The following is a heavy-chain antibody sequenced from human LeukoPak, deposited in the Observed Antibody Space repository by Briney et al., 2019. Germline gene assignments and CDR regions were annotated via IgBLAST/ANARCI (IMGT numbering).Heavy chain of an antibody. J-gene: IGHJ5*02. CDR3: ARDENYYDSSGYPNWFDP. CDR2: ISSSSYI. V-gene: IGHV3-21*01. Sequence: GGSLRLSCAASGFTFSSYSMNWVRQAPGKGLEWVSSISSSSYIYYADSVKGRFTISRDNAKNSLYLQMNSLRAEDTAVYYCARDENYYDSSGYPNWFDPWGQGTLVTVSS. CDR1: GFTFSSYS. D-gene: IGHD3-22*01.